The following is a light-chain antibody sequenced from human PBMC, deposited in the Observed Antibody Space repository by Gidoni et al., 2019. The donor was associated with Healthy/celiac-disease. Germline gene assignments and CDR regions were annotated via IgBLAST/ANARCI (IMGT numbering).Light chain of an antibody. CDR1: QSLLHSNGYNY. CDR2: LGS. V-gene: IGKV2-28*01. J-gene: IGKJ2*01. Sequence: DIVMTQSPLSLPVTPGEPASISCRSSQSLLHSNGYNYLDWYLQKPGQSPQLLIYLGSNRASGVHDRFSGSGSGTDFTLKISRVEGEDVGVYYCMQALQTPYTFGQGTKLEIK. CDR3: MQALQTPYT.